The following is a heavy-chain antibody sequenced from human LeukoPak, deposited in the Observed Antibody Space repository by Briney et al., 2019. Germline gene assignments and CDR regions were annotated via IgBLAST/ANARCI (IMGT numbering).Heavy chain of an antibody. CDR2: INHSGRT. CDR1: GGPFSGHY. D-gene: IGHD2-2*01. Sequence: SETLSLTCAVCGGPFSGHYWSWIRQPPGKGLEWIGEINHSGRTNYNPSVKSRVTISVDTDKTQFSLQLSAGSAAGTAVYYCARGRSSTRWGQGTLVTVSS. J-gene: IGHJ4*02. CDR3: ARGRSSTR. V-gene: IGHV4-34*01.